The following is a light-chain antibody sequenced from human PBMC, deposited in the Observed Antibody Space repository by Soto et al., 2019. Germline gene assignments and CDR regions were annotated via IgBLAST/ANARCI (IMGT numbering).Light chain of an antibody. V-gene: IGLV1-44*01. CDR2: SND. CDR1: GPNIGSNA. CDR3: ATWDDSLNGPV. J-gene: IGLJ2*01. Sequence: QSVLTQPPSASGAPGQTVILSCSGCGPNIGSNAVNWYQQVPTTAPKLLIFSNDQRPSGVPDRFSGSKSGTSASLAISGLQSEDEADYSCATWDDSLNGPVFGGGTKLTVL.